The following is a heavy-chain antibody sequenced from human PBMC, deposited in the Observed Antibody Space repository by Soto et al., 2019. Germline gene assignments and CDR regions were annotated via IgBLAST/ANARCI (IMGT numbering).Heavy chain of an antibody. J-gene: IGHJ2*01. V-gene: IGHV4-30-4*01. CDR1: GGSISGGVHS. CDR2: IFDSGST. D-gene: IGHD2-8*01. CDR3: AREIMPLTNDWYFDL. Sequence: QVQLQESGPGLVKPSETLSLTCTVSGGSISGGVHSWSWIRQPPVKGLECIGHIFDSGSTYYKPSLKSRLTISVDTSKNQFSLRLSSVTAADTAVYYCAREIMPLTNDWYFDLWGRGTLVTVSS.